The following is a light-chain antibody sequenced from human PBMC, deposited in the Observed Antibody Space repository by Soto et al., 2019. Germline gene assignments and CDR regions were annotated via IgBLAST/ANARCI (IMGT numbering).Light chain of an antibody. CDR2: RND. V-gene: IGLV1-47*01. Sequence: QSVLTQAPSASGTPGQRVTISCSGSSFNIGSNYVYWYQQLPGTAPKLVIFRNDQRPSGIPDRISGSKSGTSASLAISGPRSEDEADYYCSAWDDRLSGYVFGTGTKVTVL. CDR1: SFNIGSNY. CDR3: SAWDDRLSGYV. J-gene: IGLJ1*01.